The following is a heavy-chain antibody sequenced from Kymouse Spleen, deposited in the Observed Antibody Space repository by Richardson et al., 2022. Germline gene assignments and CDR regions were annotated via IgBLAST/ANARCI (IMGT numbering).Heavy chain of an antibody. CDR2: IKSKTDGGTT. Sequence: EVQLVESGGGLVKPGGSLRLSCAASGFTFSNAWMSWVRQAPGKGLEWVGRIKSKTDGGTTDYAAPVKGRFTISRDDSKNTLYLQMNSLKTEDTAVYYCTTESSSWSLYYGMDVWGQGTTVTVSS. CDR3: TTESSSWSLYYGMDV. J-gene: IGHJ6*02. V-gene: IGHV3-15*01. D-gene: IGHD6-13*01. CDR1: GFTFSNAW.